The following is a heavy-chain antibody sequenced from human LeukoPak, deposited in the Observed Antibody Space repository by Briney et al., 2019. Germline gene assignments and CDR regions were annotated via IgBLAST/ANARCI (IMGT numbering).Heavy chain of an antibody. V-gene: IGHV3-30*18. CDR2: ISYDGSNK. CDR3: AKDMKASSREEESGSYFVDY. J-gene: IGHJ4*02. Sequence: PGGSLRLSCAASGFTFSSYGMHWVRQAPGKGLEWVAVISYDGSNKYYADSVKGRFTISRDNSKNTLYLQMNSLRAEDTAVYYCAKDMKASSREEESGSYFVDYWGQGTLVTVSS. D-gene: IGHD1-26*01. CDR1: GFTFSSYG.